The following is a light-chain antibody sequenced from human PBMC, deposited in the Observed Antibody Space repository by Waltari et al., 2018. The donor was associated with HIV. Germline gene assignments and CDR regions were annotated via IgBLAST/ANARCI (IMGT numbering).Light chain of an antibody. CDR1: SSGVGGYNY. V-gene: IGLV2-14*01. Sequence: SALTLPASVSAYPGQPITISCTATSSGVGGYNYFSLYQQHPGKAHKLMIYHVSHRPSGVSSRFSGSKSGNTASLTISGRQAEDEAHYYCSSYISSNILLFGGGTKVTVL. CDR3: SSYISSNILL. CDR2: HVS. J-gene: IGLJ2*01.